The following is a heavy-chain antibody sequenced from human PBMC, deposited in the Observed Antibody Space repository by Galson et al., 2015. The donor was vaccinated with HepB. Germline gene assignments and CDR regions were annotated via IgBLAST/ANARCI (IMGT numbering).Heavy chain of an antibody. J-gene: IGHJ4*02. CDR2: INAGNGNT. D-gene: IGHD1-26*01. Sequence: SVKVSCKASGYTFTSYYMHWVRQAPGQRLEWMGRINAGNGNTKYSQKFQVRVTITRDTSASTAYMELSSLRSEDTAVYYCARGGEDGELLGYCDYGCQGTLFTISS. CDR3: ARGGEDGELLGYCDY. V-gene: IGHV1-3*01. CDR1: GYTFTSYY.